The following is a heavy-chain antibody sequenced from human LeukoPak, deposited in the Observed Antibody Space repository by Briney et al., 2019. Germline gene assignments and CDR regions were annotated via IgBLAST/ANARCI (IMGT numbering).Heavy chain of an antibody. V-gene: IGHV3-11*01. Sequence: GGSLRLSCAASGFTFSDHHMSWIRQAPGKGLEWVSYISTSGNTIYYADSVKGRFTISRDNAKKSLFLQMNSLRADDTAVYYCARDTVGARRGVGELFDYWGQGTLVTVSS. CDR2: ISTSGNTI. CDR1: GFTFSDHH. D-gene: IGHD1-26*01. CDR3: ARDTVGARRGVGELFDY. J-gene: IGHJ4*02.